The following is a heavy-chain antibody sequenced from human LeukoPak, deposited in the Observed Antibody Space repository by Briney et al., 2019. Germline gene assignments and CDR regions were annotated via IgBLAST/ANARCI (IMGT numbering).Heavy chain of an antibody. Sequence: SETLSLTCTVSGGSISSYYWSWIRQPPGKGLEWIGYIYYSGGTNYNPSLKSRVTISVDTSKNQFSLKLSSVTAADTAVYYCARGGGPHMMGMIPDYWGQGTLVTVSS. CDR1: GGSISSYY. D-gene: IGHD3-3*01. J-gene: IGHJ4*02. CDR2: IYYSGGT. CDR3: ARGGGPHMMGMIPDY. V-gene: IGHV4-59*01.